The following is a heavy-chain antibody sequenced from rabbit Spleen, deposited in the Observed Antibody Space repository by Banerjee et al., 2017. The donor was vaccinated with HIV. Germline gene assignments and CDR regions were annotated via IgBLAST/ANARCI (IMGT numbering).Heavy chain of an antibody. CDR1: GVSFSGDSY. D-gene: IGHD6-1*01. CDR2: IDAGSSGFS. J-gene: IGHJ4*01. CDR3: ARGPPYAGYTSYGYVYFNL. Sequence: QSLEESGGDLVKPGASLTLTCIASGVSFSGDSYMCCVRQPPGRGLEWIACIDAGSSGFSYCASWAKGRFTISSDNAQNTLYLQLKRLTAADTATDFCARGPPYAGYTSYGYVYFNLWGPGTLVTVS. V-gene: IGHV1S40*01.